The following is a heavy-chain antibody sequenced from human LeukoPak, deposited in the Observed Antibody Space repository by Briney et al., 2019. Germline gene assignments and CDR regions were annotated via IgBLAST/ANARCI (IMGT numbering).Heavy chain of an antibody. V-gene: IGHV1-18*01. CDR3: ARGPIAAAGDY. CDR1: GYTFTNYG. CDR2: INTYNGNP. D-gene: IGHD6-13*01. Sequence: GASVTVSCKASGYTFTNYGITWVRQAPGQGLEWMGWINTYNGNPNYTQNLQDRVTMTTDTSTSTAYMELKSLTSDDTAVYYCARGPIAAAGDYWGRGTLVTVSS. J-gene: IGHJ4*02.